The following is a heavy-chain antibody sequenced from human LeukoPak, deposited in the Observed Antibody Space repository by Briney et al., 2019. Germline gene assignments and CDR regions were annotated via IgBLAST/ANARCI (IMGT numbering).Heavy chain of an antibody. V-gene: IGHV3-23*01. Sequence: GGSLRLSCAASGFTFSSYGMSWVRQAPGKGLEWVSAISGSGGSTYYADSVKGRFTISRDNSKNTLYLQMNSLRAEDTAVYYCAKGSGSYSILFDYWGQGTLVTVSS. CDR1: GFTFSSYG. CDR3: AKGSGSYSILFDY. D-gene: IGHD1-26*01. CDR2: ISGSGGST. J-gene: IGHJ4*02.